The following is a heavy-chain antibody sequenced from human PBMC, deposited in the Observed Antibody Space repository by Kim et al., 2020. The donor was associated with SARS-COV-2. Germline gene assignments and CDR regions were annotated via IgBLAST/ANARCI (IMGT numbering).Heavy chain of an antibody. D-gene: IGHD6-13*01. CDR1: GGSISSYY. Sequence: SETLSLTCTVSGGSISSYYWSWIRQPPGKGLEWIGYIYYSGSTNYNPSLKSRVTISVDTSKNQFSLKLSSVTAADTAVYYCARVHSSSWYEGENWFDPWGQGTLVTVSS. CDR2: IYYSGST. CDR3: ARVHSSSWYEGENWFDP. J-gene: IGHJ5*02. V-gene: IGHV4-59*01.